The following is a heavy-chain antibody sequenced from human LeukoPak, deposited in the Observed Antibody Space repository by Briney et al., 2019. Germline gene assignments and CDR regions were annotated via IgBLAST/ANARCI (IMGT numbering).Heavy chain of an antibody. Sequence: HPGGSLRLSCAASGFTFSSYGMHWVRQAPGKGLEWVAVISYDGSNKYYADSVQGRFTISRDNSKDTLYLQMNSLRAEDTAVYYCAKENLSGSYYYFDYWGQGTLVTVSS. J-gene: IGHJ4*02. V-gene: IGHV3-30*18. D-gene: IGHD1-26*01. CDR1: GFTFSSYG. CDR2: ISYDGSNK. CDR3: AKENLSGSYYYFDY.